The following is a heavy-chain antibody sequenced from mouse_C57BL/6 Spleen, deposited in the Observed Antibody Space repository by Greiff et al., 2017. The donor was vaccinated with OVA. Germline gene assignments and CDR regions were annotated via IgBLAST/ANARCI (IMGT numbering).Heavy chain of an antibody. J-gene: IGHJ2*01. CDR3: ARQKGYNFDY. V-gene: IGHV5-17*01. CDR1: GFTFSDYG. D-gene: IGHD3-1*01. Sequence: DVKLVESGGGLVKPGGSLKLSCAASGFTFSDYGMHWVRQAPEKGLEWVAYISSGSSTIYYADTVKGRFTISRDNAKNTLFLQMTSLRAEDTAMYYCARQKGYNFDYWGQGTTLTVSS. CDR2: ISSGSSTI.